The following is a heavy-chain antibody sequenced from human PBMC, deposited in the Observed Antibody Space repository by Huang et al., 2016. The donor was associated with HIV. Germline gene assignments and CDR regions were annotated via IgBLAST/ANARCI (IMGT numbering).Heavy chain of an antibody. CDR2: ISYDGTNK. Sequence: QVQLVESGGGVVQPGGSLRLSCAASGFTFSDYGIHCGRQAPGKWLEWVAVISYDGTNKYYADSVKGRFTSSRDNSKNTLYLQMNGLTPEDTALYYCATLPTSGFYSRDYFDYWGQGTLVTVSS. J-gene: IGHJ4*02. CDR3: ATLPTSGFYSRDYFDY. V-gene: IGHV3-30*03. D-gene: IGHD3-22*01. CDR1: GFTFSDYG.